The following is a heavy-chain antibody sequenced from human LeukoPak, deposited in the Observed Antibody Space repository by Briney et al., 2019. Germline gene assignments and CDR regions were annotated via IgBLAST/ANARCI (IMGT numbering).Heavy chain of an antibody. D-gene: IGHD6-19*01. Sequence: ASVKVSCKASGYTFTSYDINWVRQATGQGLEGMGWMNPNSGNTGYAQKFQGRVTMTRNTSVDTAYMELSSLRSEDTAVYYCARGYKPAYSTGWSIFDYWGQGTLVTVSS. CDR1: GYTFTSYD. CDR3: ARGYKPAYSTGWSIFDY. CDR2: MNPNSGNT. J-gene: IGHJ4*02. V-gene: IGHV1-8*02.